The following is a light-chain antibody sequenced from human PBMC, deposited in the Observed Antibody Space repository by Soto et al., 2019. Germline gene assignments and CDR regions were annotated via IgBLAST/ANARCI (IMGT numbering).Light chain of an antibody. CDR2: GAS. V-gene: IGKV3-20*01. CDR3: QQYMSSVT. Sequence: IVLTQSPGSLYLSPGQRATLSCRASQSVDTTFFAWYHKKPGQAPRLLLQGASKRATGIPDRFSGSGSGTVFTLIISRLEPEDFAVYYCQQYMSSVTFGQGTKVEI. J-gene: IGKJ1*01. CDR1: QSVDTTF.